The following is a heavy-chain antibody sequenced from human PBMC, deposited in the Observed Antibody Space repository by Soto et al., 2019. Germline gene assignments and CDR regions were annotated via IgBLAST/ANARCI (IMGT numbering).Heavy chain of an antibody. CDR2: IYYSGST. CDR1: GGSISSGDYY. V-gene: IGHV4-30-4*01. D-gene: IGHD3-3*01. Sequence: SETLSLTCTVSGGSISSGDYYWSWIRQPPGKGLEWIGYIYYSGSTYYNPSLKSRVTISVDTSKNQFSPKLSSVTAADTAVYYCARGYDFWSGYPSEYYYGMDVWGQGTTVTVSS. J-gene: IGHJ6*02. CDR3: ARGYDFWSGYPSEYYYGMDV.